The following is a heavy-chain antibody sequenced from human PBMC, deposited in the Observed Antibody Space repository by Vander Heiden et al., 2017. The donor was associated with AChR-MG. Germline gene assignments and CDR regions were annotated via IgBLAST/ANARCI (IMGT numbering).Heavy chain of an antibody. CDR3: AKDRGALLRYFDL. CDR2: ISWNSGSI. CDR1: GFTFDDYA. V-gene: IGHV3-9*01. D-gene: IGHD3-10*01. J-gene: IGHJ2*01. Sequence: EVQLVESGGGLVQPGRSLRLSCAASGFTFDDYAMHWVRQAPGKGLEWVSGISWNSGSIGYADSVKGRFTISRDNAKNSLYLQMNSLRAEDTALYYCAKDRGALLRYFDLWGRGTLVTVSS.